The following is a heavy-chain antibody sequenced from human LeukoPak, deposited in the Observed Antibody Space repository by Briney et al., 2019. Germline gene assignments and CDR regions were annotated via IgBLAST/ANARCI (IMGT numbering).Heavy chain of an antibody. CDR1: GYIFTSYG. V-gene: IGHV1-18*01. D-gene: IGHD3-22*01. CDR2: ISPYNGNR. J-gene: IGHJ5*02. CDR3: ARAQNYYDEPWFAP. Sequence: ASVKVSCKASGYIFTSYGISWVRQAPGQGLEWMAWISPYNGNRNYAQKLQGRVTLTTDTATNTVYMDLKSLRSDDTAVYYCARAQNYYDEPWFAPGAKEPLVTAPS.